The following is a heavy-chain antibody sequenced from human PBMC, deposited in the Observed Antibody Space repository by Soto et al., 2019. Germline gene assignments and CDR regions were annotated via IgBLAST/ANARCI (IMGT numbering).Heavy chain of an antibody. V-gene: IGHV1-18*04. D-gene: IGHD2-2*02. CDR1: GYTFTSYG. J-gene: IGHJ1*01. CDR2: ISAYNGST. CDR3: AGDCSSTSCYIKYLQR. Sequence: ASVKVSCKASGYTFTSYGISWVRQAPGQGLEWMGWISAYNGSTNYAQKLQGRVTMTTDTSTSTAYMELRSLRSDDTAVYYCAGDCSSTSCYIKYLQRCGQGRLVTVSS.